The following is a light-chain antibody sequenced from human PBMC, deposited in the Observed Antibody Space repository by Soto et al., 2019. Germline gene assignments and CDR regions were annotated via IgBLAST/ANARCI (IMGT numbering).Light chain of an antibody. CDR3: QQCNSYSRT. CDR1: QSISNW. J-gene: IGKJ1*01. CDR2: DAS. Sequence: DIQMTQSPSTLSASVGERVTITCRASQSISNWLAWYQQKSGKAPKLLIYDASSLERGVPSRFSGSGSGTEFTLTISNLQPDDFATYYCQQCNSYSRTFXLGTKADIK. V-gene: IGKV1-5*01.